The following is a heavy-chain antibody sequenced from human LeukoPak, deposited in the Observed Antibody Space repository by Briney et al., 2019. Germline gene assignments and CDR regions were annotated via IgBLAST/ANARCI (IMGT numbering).Heavy chain of an antibody. CDR1: GFTFSSYW. J-gene: IGHJ4*02. V-gene: IGHV3-7*03. D-gene: IGHD3-22*01. CDR3: AREDYYDSGSNDY. CDR2: IKQDGSEK. Sequence: PGGSLRLSCAASGFTFSSYWMSWVRQAPGKGLEWVANIKQDGSEKYYVDSVKGRFTISRDNAKNSLYLQMNSLRAEDTALYYCAREDYYDSGSNDYWGQGTLVTVSS.